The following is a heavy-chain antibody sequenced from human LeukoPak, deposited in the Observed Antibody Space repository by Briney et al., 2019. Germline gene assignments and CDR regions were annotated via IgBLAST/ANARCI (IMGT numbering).Heavy chain of an antibody. J-gene: IGHJ4*02. V-gene: IGHV3-23*01. Sequence: GGSLRLSCAASGFTFATYVMTWVRQAPGKGLEWVSSVGGDGRVTYYADSVKGRFTISRDNSKNTIFLQMDSLRVEDTAVYYCAKGISADGYNFERGADYWGQGAQVIVSS. D-gene: IGHD5-24*01. CDR2: VGGDGRVT. CDR1: GFTFATYV. CDR3: AKGISADGYNFERGADY.